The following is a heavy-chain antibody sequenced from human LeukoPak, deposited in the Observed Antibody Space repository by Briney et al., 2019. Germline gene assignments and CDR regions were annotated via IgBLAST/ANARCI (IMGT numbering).Heavy chain of an antibody. CDR2: ISSSSSYI. Sequence: GGSLRLSCAASGFTFSSYSMNWVRQAPGKGLEWVSSISSSSSYIYYADSVKGRFTTSRDNAKNSLYLQMNSLRAEDTAVYYCARDPCYCSGGSCYPKCNGMDVWGQGTTVTVSS. CDR1: GFTFSSYS. CDR3: ARDPCYCSGGSCYPKCNGMDV. J-gene: IGHJ6*02. V-gene: IGHV3-21*01. D-gene: IGHD2-15*01.